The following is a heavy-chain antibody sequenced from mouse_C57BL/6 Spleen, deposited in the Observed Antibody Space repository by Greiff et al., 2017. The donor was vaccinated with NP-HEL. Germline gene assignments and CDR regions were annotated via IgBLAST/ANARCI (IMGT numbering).Heavy chain of an antibody. CDR3: ARYGSSYHYAMDY. V-gene: IGHV1-55*01. CDR2: IYPGSGST. Sequence: VKLQQPGAELVKPGASVKMSCKASGYTFTSYWITWVKQRPGQGLEWIGDIYPGSGSTNYNEKFKSKATLTADTSSSTAYMQLSSLTSEDSAVYYCARYGSSYHYAMDYWGQGTSVTVSS. D-gene: IGHD1-1*01. J-gene: IGHJ4*01. CDR1: GYTFTSYW.